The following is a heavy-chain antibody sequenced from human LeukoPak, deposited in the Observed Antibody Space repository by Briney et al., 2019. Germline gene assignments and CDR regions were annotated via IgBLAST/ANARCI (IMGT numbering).Heavy chain of an antibody. D-gene: IGHD3-16*02. V-gene: IGHV1-46*01. Sequence: ASVKVSCKASGYTFTSHFMHWVRQAPGQGLEWMGIINPRGGSTSYTQKFQGRVTMTRDTSTSTVYMELSSLRSEDTAVYYCARIGLRGVIISRPLDYWGQGTLVTVSS. J-gene: IGHJ4*02. CDR2: INPRGGST. CDR1: GYTFTSHF. CDR3: ARIGLRGVIISRPLDY.